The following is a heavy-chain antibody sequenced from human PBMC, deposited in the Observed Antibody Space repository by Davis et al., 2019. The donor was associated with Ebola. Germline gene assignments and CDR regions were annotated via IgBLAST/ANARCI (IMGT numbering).Heavy chain of an antibody. D-gene: IGHD3-22*01. J-gene: IGHJ4*02. V-gene: IGHV1-18*04. Sequence: ASVKVSCMASGYTFIGHYMHWVRQAPGPGLEWMGWLSAYNGLTNYAQKLQGRVTITEDESTSTYYMELSSLRSEDTAMYYYARDRYSDGSGYFFEQGHCGQGTLVTVSS. CDR3: ARDRYSDGSGYFFEQGH. CDR1: GYTFIGHY. CDR2: LSAYNGLT.